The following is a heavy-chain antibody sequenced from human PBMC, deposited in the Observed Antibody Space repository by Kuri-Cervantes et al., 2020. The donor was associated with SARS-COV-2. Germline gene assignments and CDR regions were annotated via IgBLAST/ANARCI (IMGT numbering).Heavy chain of an antibody. V-gene: IGHV3-30*02. Sequence: GESLKISCAASGFTFSSYGMHWVRQAPGKGLEWVAFIRYDGSNKYYADSVKGRFTISRDNFKNTLYLQMNSLRAEDTAVYYCAKLSNWDDTFDIWGQGTMVTVSS. CDR1: GFTFSSYG. J-gene: IGHJ3*02. CDR3: AKLSNWDDTFDI. CDR2: IRYDGSNK. D-gene: IGHD1-1*01.